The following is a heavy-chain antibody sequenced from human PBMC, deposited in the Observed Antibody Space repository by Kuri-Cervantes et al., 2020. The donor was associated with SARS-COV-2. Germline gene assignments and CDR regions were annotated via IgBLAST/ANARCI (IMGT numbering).Heavy chain of an antibody. Sequence: ESLKISCAVSGYSISSGGYSWSWIRQPPGKGLEWLGYMYYTGSTNYNPSLKSRVTISVDTSKNQFSLKLSSVTAADTAVYYCARGEGIGGLMGMLRWRGAGPLDFWGQGTLVTVSS. CDR1: GYSISSGGYS. CDR3: ARGEGIGGLMGMLRWRGAGPLDF. V-gene: IGHV4-61*08. D-gene: IGHD3-16*01. CDR2: MYYTGST. J-gene: IGHJ4*02.